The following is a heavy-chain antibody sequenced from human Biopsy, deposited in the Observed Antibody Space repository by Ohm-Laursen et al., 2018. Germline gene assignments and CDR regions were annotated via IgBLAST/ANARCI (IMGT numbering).Heavy chain of an antibody. CDR1: GDSISSYY. CDR3: ARHAPSYSGSYWRHFDL. CDR2: VYYTGST. V-gene: IGHV4-59*08. D-gene: IGHD1-26*01. Sequence: SDTLSLTCAVSGDSISSYYWSWIRQPPGKGLQWIGYVYYTGSTDYNPSLQSRVTISVDTSMNHLSLRLTFVTAADTAVYYCARHAPSYSGSYWRHFDLWGRGTLVTVSS. J-gene: IGHJ2*01.